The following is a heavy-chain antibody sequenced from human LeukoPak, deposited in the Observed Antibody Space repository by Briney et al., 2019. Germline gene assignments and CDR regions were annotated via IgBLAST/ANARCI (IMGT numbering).Heavy chain of an antibody. J-gene: IGHJ4*02. Sequence: GGSLRLSCEASGFTISRYAIHWVRQAPGKGLEWVAVISYDGTNEYFADSVKGRFTISRSNSKNTVYLQMNSLRTEDTALYYCARDASSDYDLGRYYFDHWGKGTLVTVSS. CDR1: GFTISRYA. V-gene: IGHV3-30*04. D-gene: IGHD5-12*01. CDR2: ISYDGTNE. CDR3: ARDASSDYDLGRYYFDH.